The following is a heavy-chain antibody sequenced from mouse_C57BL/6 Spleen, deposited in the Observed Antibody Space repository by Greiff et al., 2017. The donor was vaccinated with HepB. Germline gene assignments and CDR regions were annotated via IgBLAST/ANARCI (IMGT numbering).Heavy chain of an antibody. J-gene: IGHJ4*01. CDR2: IYPGGGYT. V-gene: IGHV1-63*01. CDR1: GYTFTNYW. Sequence: QVHLKQSGAELVRPGTSVKMSCKASGYTFTNYWIGWAKQRPGHGLEWIGDIYPGGGYTNYNEKFKGKATLTADKSSSTAYMQFSSLTSEDSAIYYCARKGQLYAMDYWGQGTSVTVSS. D-gene: IGHD6-1*01. CDR3: ARKGQLYAMDY.